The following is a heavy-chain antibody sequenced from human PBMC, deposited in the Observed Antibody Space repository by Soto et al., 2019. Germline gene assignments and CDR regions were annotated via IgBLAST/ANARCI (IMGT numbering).Heavy chain of an antibody. J-gene: IGHJ6*02. CDR2: FDPEDGET. D-gene: IGHD6-19*01. CDR1: GYTLTELS. Sequence: WASVKVSCKVSGYTLTELSMHWVRQAPGKGLEWMGGFDPEDGETIYAQKFQGRVTMTEDTSTDTAYMELSSLRSEDTAVYYCATASKTPLIAVAGTLYYGMDVWGQGTTVTAP. V-gene: IGHV1-24*01. CDR3: ATASKTPLIAVAGTLYYGMDV.